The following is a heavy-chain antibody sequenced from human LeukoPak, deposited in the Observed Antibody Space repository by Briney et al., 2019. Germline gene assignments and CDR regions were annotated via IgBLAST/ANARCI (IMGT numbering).Heavy chain of an antibody. D-gene: IGHD1-1*01. V-gene: IGHV3-48*03. Sequence: GGSLRLSCVASGFSFGSYDMNWVRQAPGKGLEWISYITSGGTIDYVDSVKGRFTISRDNAKNSLYLQMSSLRAEDTAVYYCARGRMVTSAGTTAYYRLDLWGQGTTV. CDR3: ARGRMVTSAGTTAYYRLDL. CDR1: GFSFGSYD. J-gene: IGHJ6*02. CDR2: ITSGGTI.